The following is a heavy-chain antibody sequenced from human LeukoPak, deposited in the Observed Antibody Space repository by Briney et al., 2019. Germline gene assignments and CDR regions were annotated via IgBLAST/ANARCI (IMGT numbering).Heavy chain of an antibody. CDR3: VRSDWFEN. Sequence: GGSLRLSSAATGFFFINYGMHWLLHAPRKGLVWVSRVNSDGRFTKYADSVKGRFTISRDNAKNTLYLQMNSLRAEDTAMYYCVRSDWFENWGQGTLVTVSS. CDR1: GFFFINYG. V-gene: IGHV3-74*03. J-gene: IGHJ5*02. CDR2: VNSDGRFT.